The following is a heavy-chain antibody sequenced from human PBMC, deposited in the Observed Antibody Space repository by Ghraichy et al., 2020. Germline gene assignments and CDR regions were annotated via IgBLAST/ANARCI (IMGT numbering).Heavy chain of an antibody. D-gene: IGHD3-9*01. CDR3: ARAETIDYDILTGYSS. Sequence: SETLSLTCAVSGGSISNSNWWSWVRQPPGKGLEWIGEIYHSGSTNYNPSLKSRVTISVDKSKNQFSLKLSSVTAADTAVYYCARAETIDYDILTGYSSWGQGTLVTVSS. CDR1: GGSISNSNW. CDR2: IYHSGST. V-gene: IGHV4-4*02. J-gene: IGHJ4*02.